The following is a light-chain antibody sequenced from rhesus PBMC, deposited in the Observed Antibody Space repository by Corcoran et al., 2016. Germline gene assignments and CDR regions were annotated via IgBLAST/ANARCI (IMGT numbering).Light chain of an antibody. CDR1: QDISNA. CDR3: QQGYSSPLT. J-gene: IGKJ4*01. Sequence: DIQMSQSPSSLSASVGDKVTITCRASQDISNALAWYQQKPGKAPKLLIYSASTLESGVPLRFSGSRSGTDFTLTISSLKPEDFAAYFCQQGYSSPLTCGGGTKV. CDR2: SAS. V-gene: IGKV1-33*01.